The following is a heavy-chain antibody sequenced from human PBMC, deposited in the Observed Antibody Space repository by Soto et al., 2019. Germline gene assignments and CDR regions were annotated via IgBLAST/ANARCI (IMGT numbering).Heavy chain of an antibody. CDR1: GYSFTSYW. CDR3: ARLDFDLDTLAPYNNVHHSYGIDA. CDR2: IYPGDSDT. J-gene: IGHJ6*02. Sequence: LRESLKISCKGSGYSFTSYWIGWVRQMPGKGLEWMGVIYPGDSDTRYSPSFQGQVTISADKSISTAYLQWSSLRASDTAMYFCARLDFDLDTLAPYNNVHHSYGIDAWTQRTTVPVSS. D-gene: IGHD3-9*01. V-gene: IGHV5-51*01.